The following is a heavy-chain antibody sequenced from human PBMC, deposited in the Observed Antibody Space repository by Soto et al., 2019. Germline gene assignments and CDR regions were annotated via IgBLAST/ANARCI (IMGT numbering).Heavy chain of an antibody. CDR1: GFTISSYG. CDR3: ARVPVAQYCAGDSCDDRFDF. D-gene: IGHD2-21*01. J-gene: IGHJ4*02. V-gene: IGHV3-33*01. Sequence: GGSLRLSCAASGFTISSYGMHWVRQAPGKGLEWVAVMWSDETNKYYADSVQGRFTISRDNSQNTLYLQMNSLRAEDTAVYYCARVPVAQYCAGDSCDDRFDFWGWGILTTVTS. CDR2: MWSDETNK.